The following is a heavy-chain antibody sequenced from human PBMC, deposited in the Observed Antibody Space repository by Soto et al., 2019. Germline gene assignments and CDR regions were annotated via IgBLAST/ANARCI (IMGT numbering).Heavy chain of an antibody. Sequence: QGHLVQSGAEMKRPGASVKVSCKAAGFPFNTYDLTWMRQAPGQGLEWMGWISTYGDNTQYAHEFQGRVTMTTDTSTNTAYMELRSMRSDDTAKYYCVRLPPIVGWIDYFSGLDVWGQGTTVTVS. V-gene: IGHV1-18*01. CDR3: VRLPPIVGWIDYFSGLDV. J-gene: IGHJ6*02. CDR1: GFPFNTYD. CDR2: ISTYGDNT. D-gene: IGHD1-26*01.